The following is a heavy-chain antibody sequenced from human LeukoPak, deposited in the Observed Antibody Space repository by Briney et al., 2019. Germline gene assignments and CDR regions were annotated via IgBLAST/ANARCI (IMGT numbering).Heavy chain of an antibody. Sequence: ASVKVSCKASGYTFTGYYMHWVRQAPGQGLEWMGWINPNSGGTNYAQKFQGRVTVTRDTSISTAYMELSRLRSDDTAVYYCARKSFRRGYSGYDLDYWGQGTLVTVSS. D-gene: IGHD5-12*01. J-gene: IGHJ4*02. CDR1: GYTFTGYY. CDR2: INPNSGGT. CDR3: ARKSFRRGYSGYDLDY. V-gene: IGHV1-2*02.